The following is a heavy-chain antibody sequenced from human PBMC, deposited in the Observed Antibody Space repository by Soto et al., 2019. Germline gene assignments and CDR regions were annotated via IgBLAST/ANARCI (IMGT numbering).Heavy chain of an antibody. CDR2: ISYDGSNK. CDR1: GFTFSSYG. CDR3: AKGYGAPDY. D-gene: IGHD4-17*01. V-gene: IGHV3-30*18. J-gene: IGHJ4*02. Sequence: PGGSLRLSCAASGFTFSSYGMHWVRQAPGKGLEWVAVISYDGSNKYYADSVKGRFTISRDNSKNTLYLQMNSLRAEDTAVYYCAKGYGAPDYWGQGTLVTVPQ.